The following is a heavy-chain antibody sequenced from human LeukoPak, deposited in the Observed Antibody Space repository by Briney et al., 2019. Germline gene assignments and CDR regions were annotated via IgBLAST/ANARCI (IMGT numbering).Heavy chain of an antibody. V-gene: IGHV1-69*05. CDR3: ARDGIAARSGDYYYYMDV. CDR1: RGTFSSYA. J-gene: IGHJ6*03. D-gene: IGHD6-6*01. CDR2: IIPIFGTA. Sequence: GSSVKVSCKASRGTFSSYAISWVRQAPGQGLEWMGGIIPIFGTANYAQKFQGRVTITTDESTSTAYMELSSLRSEDTAVYYCARDGIAARSGDYYYYMDVLGKGTTVTVSS.